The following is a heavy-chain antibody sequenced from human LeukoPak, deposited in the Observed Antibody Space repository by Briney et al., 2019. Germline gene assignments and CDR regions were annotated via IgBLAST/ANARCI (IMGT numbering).Heavy chain of an antibody. J-gene: IGHJ4*02. CDR3: ARGEHQFPFDY. CDR1: GGSISSYY. D-gene: IGHD2-21*01. V-gene: IGHV4-59*08. CDR2: IYYSGST. Sequence: PSETLSLTCTVSGGSISSYYWSWIRQPPGKGLEWIGYIYYSGSTYYNPSLKSRVTISVDTSKNQFSLKLSSVTAADTAVYYCARGEHQFPFDYWGQGTLVTVSS.